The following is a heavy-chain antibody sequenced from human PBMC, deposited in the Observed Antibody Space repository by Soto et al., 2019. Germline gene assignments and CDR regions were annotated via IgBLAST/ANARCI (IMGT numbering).Heavy chain of an antibody. V-gene: IGHV1-2*04. D-gene: IGHD2-15*01. CDR1: GYTFTGYY. CDR2: INPNSGGT. J-gene: IGHJ5*02. CDR3: ARGKLLNYWFDP. Sequence: GSVKVSCKACGYTFTGYYMHLVRQAPGQGLEWMGWINPNSGGTNYAQKFQGWVTMTRDTSISTAYMELSRLRSDDTAVYYCARGKLLNYWFDPWGQGTLVTVSS.